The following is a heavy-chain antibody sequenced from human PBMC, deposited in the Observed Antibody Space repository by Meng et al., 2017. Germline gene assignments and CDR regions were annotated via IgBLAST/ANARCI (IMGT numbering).Heavy chain of an antibody. V-gene: IGHV4-31*03. CDR3: ASKGGLSTYNWFDP. J-gene: IGHJ5*02. Sequence: QVHLQAPGPGLVKPSQTLSLTCTVSGGSISSGGYYWSWIRQHPGKGLEWIGYIYYSGSTYCNPSLKSRVTISVDTSKNQFSLKLSSVTAADTAVYYCASKGGLSTYNWFDPWGQGTLVTVSS. CDR1: GGSISSGGYY. D-gene: IGHD5-12*01. CDR2: IYYSGST.